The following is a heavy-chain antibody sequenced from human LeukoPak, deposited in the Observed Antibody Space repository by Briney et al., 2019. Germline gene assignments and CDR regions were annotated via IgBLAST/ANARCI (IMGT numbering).Heavy chain of an antibody. V-gene: IGHV3-23*01. Sequence: PGGSLRLSCAASGFTLSNYVMSWVRQAPGKGLEWVSVISTNSGHTYYVDSVKGRFTISRDDSRNTLYLQMNNPRVEDTAIYYCAKRSSVTISPDYWGPGTLVTVSS. CDR3: AKRSSVTISPDY. CDR1: GFTLSNYV. D-gene: IGHD4-17*01. J-gene: IGHJ4*02. CDR2: ISTNSGHT.